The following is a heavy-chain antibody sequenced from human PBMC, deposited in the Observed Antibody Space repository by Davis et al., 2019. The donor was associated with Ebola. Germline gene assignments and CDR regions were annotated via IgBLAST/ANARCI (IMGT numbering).Heavy chain of an antibody. D-gene: IGHD3-22*01. CDR2: IYYSGST. Sequence: GSLRLSCTVSGGSISSYYWSWIRQPPGKGLEWIGYIYYSGSTNYNPSLKSRVTILVDTSKNQFSLKLSSVTAADTAVYYCARNTYYYDSSGYDWYFDYWGQGTLVTVSS. J-gene: IGHJ4*02. V-gene: IGHV4-59*01. CDR3: ARNTYYYDSSGYDWYFDY. CDR1: GGSISSYY.